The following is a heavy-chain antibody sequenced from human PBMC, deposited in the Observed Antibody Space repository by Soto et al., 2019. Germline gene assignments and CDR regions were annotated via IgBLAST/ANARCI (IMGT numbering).Heavy chain of an antibody. CDR2: INPNSGGT. CDR3: ARDLGNCSSTSCLGGMDV. V-gene: IGHV1-2*04. CDR1: GYTFTVYY. Sequence: PVEPTCKASGYTFTVYYMHWVQQDPGQGLEWMGWINPNSGGTNYAQKFQGWVTMTRDTSISTAYMELSRLRSDDTAVYYCARDLGNCSSTSCLGGMDVWGQGTTVTVSS. D-gene: IGHD2-2*01. J-gene: IGHJ6*02.